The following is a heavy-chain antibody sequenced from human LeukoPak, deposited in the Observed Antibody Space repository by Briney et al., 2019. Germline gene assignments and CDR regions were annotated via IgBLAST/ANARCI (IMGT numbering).Heavy chain of an antibody. CDR2: IYSGGST. J-gene: IGHJ4*02. D-gene: IGHD6-19*01. Sequence: GGSLRLSCAASGFTVSSNYMSWVRQAPGKGLEWVSVIYSGGSTYYADSVKGRFTISRDNSKNTLYLQMNSLRAEDTAVYYCARESIAVAGAPYDYWCQGPLVTVSS. CDR3: ARESIAVAGAPYDY. CDR1: GFTVSSNY. V-gene: IGHV3-53*01.